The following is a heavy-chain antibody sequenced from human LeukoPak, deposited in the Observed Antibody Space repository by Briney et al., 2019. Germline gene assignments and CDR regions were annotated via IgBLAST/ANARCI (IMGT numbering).Heavy chain of an antibody. Sequence: GASVKVSCKASGYTFTNYGISWVRQAPGQGLEWMGWISAYNGNTNHAQKLQGRVTMTTDTSTSIAYMDLRSLRSDDTAVYYCAREGYCSSTSCDVYGLDVWGQGTTVTVSS. CDR3: AREGYCSSTSCDVYGLDV. J-gene: IGHJ6*02. D-gene: IGHD2-2*01. V-gene: IGHV1-18*01. CDR1: GYTFTNYG. CDR2: ISAYNGNT.